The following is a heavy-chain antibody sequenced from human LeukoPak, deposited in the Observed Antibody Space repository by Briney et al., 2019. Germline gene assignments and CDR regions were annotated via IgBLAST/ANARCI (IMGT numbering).Heavy chain of an antibody. V-gene: IGHV4-59*08. D-gene: IGHD2-21*02. Sequence: SETLSLTCTVSGGSISSYYWSWIRQSPGKGLEWIGYIFYNGSTNYNPSLKSRVTISVDKSKNQFSLKLSSVTAADTAVYYCARLYCGGDCYYDAFDIWGQGTMVTVSS. CDR3: ARLYCGGDCYYDAFDI. J-gene: IGHJ3*02. CDR2: IFYNGST. CDR1: GGSISSYY.